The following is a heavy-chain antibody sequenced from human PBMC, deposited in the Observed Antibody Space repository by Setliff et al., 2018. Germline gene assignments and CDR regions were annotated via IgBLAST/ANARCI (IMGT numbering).Heavy chain of an antibody. CDR3: ARDGGDGYGVDAYAGGGFDI. D-gene: IGHD4-17*01. J-gene: IGHJ3*02. CDR2: MYYGGGGST. Sequence: SETLSLTCTVSGASVSGNSYYWGWIRQPPGKGLEWIGSMYYGGGGSTYCNASLKSRVTISVDTSKNQFSLKLNSVTAADTAVYYCARDGGDGYGVDAYAGGGFDIWGQGTMVTVSS. V-gene: IGHV4-39*07. CDR1: GASVSGNSYY.